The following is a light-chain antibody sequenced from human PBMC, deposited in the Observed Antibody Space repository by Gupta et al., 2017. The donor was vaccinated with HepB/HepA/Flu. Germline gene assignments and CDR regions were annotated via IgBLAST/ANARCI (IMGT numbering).Light chain of an antibody. CDR2: GAS. V-gene: IGKV3-20*01. Sequence: EIVSTQSPGTLSLSPGERATLSCRASQSVSSSYLAWYQQKPGQAPRLLIYGASSRATGIPHRFSGSGSGTDFTLTISRREPEDFAVYYCQQYGSSPGTFGQGTRLEIK. CDR1: QSVSSSY. CDR3: QQYGSSPGT. J-gene: IGKJ5*01.